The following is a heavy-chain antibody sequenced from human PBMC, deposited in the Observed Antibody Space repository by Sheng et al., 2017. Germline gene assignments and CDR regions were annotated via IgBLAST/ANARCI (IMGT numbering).Heavy chain of an antibody. CDR3: ARDSTEKYNWNYYGMDV. Sequence: EVQLVESGGGLVQPGGSLRLSCAASGFTFSSYEMNWVRQAPGKGLEWVSYISSSGSTIYYADSVKGRFTISRDNAKNSLYLQMNSLRAEDTAVYYCARDSTEKYNWNYYGMDVWGQGTTVTVSS. V-gene: IGHV3-48*03. D-gene: IGHD1-20*01. CDR2: ISSSGSTI. CDR1: GFTFSSYE. J-gene: IGHJ6*02.